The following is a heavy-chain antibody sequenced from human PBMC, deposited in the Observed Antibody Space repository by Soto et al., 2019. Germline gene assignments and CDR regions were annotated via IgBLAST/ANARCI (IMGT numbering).Heavy chain of an antibody. CDR1: GGSISSYY. Sequence: PSETLSLTCTVSGGSISSYYWSWIRQPPGKGLEWIGYIYYSGSTNYNPSLKSRVTISVDTSKNQFSLKLSSVTAADTAVYYCARMDYGSGIDYWGQGTLVTVSS. J-gene: IGHJ4*02. D-gene: IGHD3-10*01. V-gene: IGHV4-59*01. CDR3: ARMDYGSGIDY. CDR2: IYYSGST.